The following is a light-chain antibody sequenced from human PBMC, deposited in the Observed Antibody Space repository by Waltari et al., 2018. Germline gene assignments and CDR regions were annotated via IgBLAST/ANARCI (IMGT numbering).Light chain of an antibody. CDR2: DDI. CDR3: SSYAGDRTWV. J-gene: IGLJ3*02. V-gene: IGLV2-23*01. CDR1: SNHVGGYSL. Sequence: QSALTQPASVSGSPGQSITISCIRVSNHVGGYSLVSWYHHHPAKAPKLLIYDDIKRPSGVSDRFSGSRSGNTASLTISGLQAEDEADYFCSSYAGDRTWVFGGGTKLSVL.